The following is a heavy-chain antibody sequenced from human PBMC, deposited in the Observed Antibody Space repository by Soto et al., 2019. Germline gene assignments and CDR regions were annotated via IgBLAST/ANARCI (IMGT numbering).Heavy chain of an antibody. CDR3: ASDRMARGVIIMFGDAFDI. D-gene: IGHD3-10*01. V-gene: IGHV3-11*06. CDR1: GFTFSDYY. J-gene: IGHJ3*02. Sequence: GGSLRLSCVASGFTFSDYYMSWIRQAPGKGLKWVSNISSNGYKNNENSVKGQFTISRDKTKNSLYLKINSLRAEDTAVYYFASDRMARGVIIMFGDAFDIWGQGTMVTVSS. CDR2: ISSNGYK.